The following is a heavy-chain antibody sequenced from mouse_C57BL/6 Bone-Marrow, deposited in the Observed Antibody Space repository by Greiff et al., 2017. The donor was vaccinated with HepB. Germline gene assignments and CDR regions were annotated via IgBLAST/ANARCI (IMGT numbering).Heavy chain of an antibody. J-gene: IGHJ4*01. Sequence: EVQGVESGGGLVQPKGSLKLSCAASGFSFNTYAMNWVRQAPGKGLEWVARIRSKSNNYATYYADSVKDRFTISRDDSESMLYLQMNNLKTEDTAMYYCVRGTRGYAMDYWGQGTSVTVSS. CDR1: GFSFNTYA. CDR2: IRSKSNNYAT. V-gene: IGHV10-1*01. CDR3: VRGTRGYAMDY. D-gene: IGHD3-3*01.